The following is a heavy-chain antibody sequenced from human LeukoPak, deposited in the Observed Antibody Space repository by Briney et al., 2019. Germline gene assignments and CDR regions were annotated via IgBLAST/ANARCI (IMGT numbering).Heavy chain of an antibody. CDR2: ISVASNT. CDR3: ADYGVSGVRNKFY. Sequence: PGGSLRLSCAASGLAFSSYAMSWVRQAPGKGLEWVSTISVASNTCYADSVKGRFTISRDNSRNTVYLQMTSLRADDTAVYYCADYGVSGVRNKFYWGQGTLVTVSS. D-gene: IGHD3-3*01. CDR1: GLAFSSYA. J-gene: IGHJ4*02. V-gene: IGHV3-23*01.